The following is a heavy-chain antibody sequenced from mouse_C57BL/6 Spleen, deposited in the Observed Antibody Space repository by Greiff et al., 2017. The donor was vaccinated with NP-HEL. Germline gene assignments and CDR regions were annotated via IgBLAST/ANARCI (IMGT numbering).Heavy chain of an antibody. CDR3: ARRGSPWFAY. V-gene: IGHV1-55*01. J-gene: IGHJ3*01. CDR2: IYPGSGST. CDR1: GYTFTSYW. D-gene: IGHD1-1*01. Sequence: QVQLKQPGAELVKPGASVKMSCKASGYTFTSYWITWVKQRPGHGLEWIGDIYPGSGSTNYNEKFKSKATLTVDTSSSTAYMQLSSLTSEDSAVYYCARRGSPWFAYWGQGTLVTVSA.